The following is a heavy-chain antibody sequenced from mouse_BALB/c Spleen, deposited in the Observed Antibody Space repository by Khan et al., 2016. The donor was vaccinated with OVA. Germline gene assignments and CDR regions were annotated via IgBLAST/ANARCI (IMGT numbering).Heavy chain of an antibody. CDR2: ISPSSGYT. Sequence: QVQLQQSGAELARPGASVKMSCKASGYTFTSYTMHWEKQRPGQGLEWIGYISPSSGYTNYNQKFKDKATLTADKSSSTAYMQLSSLTSEDSAVYYCAREGAYYRSDGWFAYWGQGTLVTVSA. CDR1: GYTFTSYT. CDR3: AREGAYYRSDGWFAY. V-gene: IGHV1-4*01. J-gene: IGHJ3*01. D-gene: IGHD2-14*01.